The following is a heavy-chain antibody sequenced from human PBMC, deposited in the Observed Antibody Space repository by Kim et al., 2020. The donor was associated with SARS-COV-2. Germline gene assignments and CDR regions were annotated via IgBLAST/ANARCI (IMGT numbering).Heavy chain of an antibody. Sequence: ASVKVSCKASGYSFTGYYIHWVRQAPGQGLQWMGRMNPNTGGTNYGQKFQDRVTMTRDTSINTAYLEISGVRSDDTALYYCARGSRPGHNFPRYFDFWGQGTLVTVSS. CDR1: GYSFTGYY. J-gene: IGHJ4*02. CDR2: MNPNTGGT. V-gene: IGHV1-2*06. D-gene: IGHD7-27*01. CDR3: ARGSRPGHNFPRYFDF.